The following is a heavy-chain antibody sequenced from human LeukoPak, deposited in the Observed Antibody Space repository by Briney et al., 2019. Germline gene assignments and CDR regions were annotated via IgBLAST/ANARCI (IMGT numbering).Heavy chain of an antibody. CDR1: GGSTSNYY. CDR3: ARGYYGSGSYNWFDP. J-gene: IGHJ5*02. Sequence: SETLSLTCTVSGGSTSNYYWSWIRQPSGKGLEWIGYIYYSGSTNYNPSLKSRVTISIDTSKNQFSLKLTSVTAADTAVYFCARGYYGSGSYNWFDPWGQGTLVTVSS. V-gene: IGHV4-59*08. CDR2: IYYSGST. D-gene: IGHD3-10*01.